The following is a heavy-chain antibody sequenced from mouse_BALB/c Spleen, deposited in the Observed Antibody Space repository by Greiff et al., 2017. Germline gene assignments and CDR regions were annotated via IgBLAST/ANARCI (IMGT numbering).Heavy chain of an antibody. CDR3: ARSRRPSSYYFDY. V-gene: IGHV5-17*02. CDR1: GFTFSSFG. J-gene: IGHJ2*01. Sequence: EVKLMESGGGLVKPGGSLKLSCAASGFTFSSFGMHWVRQAPEKGLEWVAYISSGSSTIYYADTVKGRFTISRDNPKNTLFLQMTSLRSEDTAMYYCARSRRPSSYYFDYWGQGTTLTVSS. CDR2: ISSGSSTI.